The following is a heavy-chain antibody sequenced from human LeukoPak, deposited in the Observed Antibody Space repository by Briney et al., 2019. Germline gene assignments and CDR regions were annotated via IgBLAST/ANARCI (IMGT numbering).Heavy chain of an antibody. D-gene: IGHD3/OR15-3a*01. CDR3: ARQTGSGLFILP. V-gene: IGHV4-39*01. CDR2: NSGNT. CDR1: GVSIGSSNSY. Sequence: AETLSLTCTVSGVSIGSSNSYWGWIRQPPVKGLEWIGSNSGNTYYNASLKSQVSISIDTSKNQFSLRLTSVTAADTAVYYCARQTGSGLFILPGGQGTLVTVSS. J-gene: IGHJ4*02.